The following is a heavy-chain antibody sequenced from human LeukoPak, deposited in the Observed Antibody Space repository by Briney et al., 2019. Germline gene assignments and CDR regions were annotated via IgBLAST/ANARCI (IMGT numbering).Heavy chain of an antibody. V-gene: IGHV1-69*04. CDR1: VGTLSSSV. CDR2: IIPILGIA. CDR3: ARGGYSSSWYRGGYYYYGMDV. Sequence: SVKVSCEAFVGTLSSSVICGVRHAPGEGGERMGRIIPILGIANYAQKFQGRVTITADKSTSTAYMELSSLRSEDTAVYYCARGGYSSSWYRGGYYYYGMDVWGQGTTVTVSS. D-gene: IGHD6-13*01. J-gene: IGHJ6*02.